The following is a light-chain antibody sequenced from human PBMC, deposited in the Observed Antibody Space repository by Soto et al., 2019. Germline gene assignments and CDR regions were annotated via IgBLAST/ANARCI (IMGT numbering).Light chain of an antibody. CDR2: EVS. J-gene: IGLJ2*01. CDR3: SSYAGSNNHVV. CDR1: SSDVGGYNY. V-gene: IGLV2-8*01. Sequence: QSALTQPPSASGSPGQSVTISCTGTSSDVGGYNYVSWYQQHPDKAPKLMIYEVSKRPSGVPHRFAGSKSGNTASLTVSGLQAEDEAEYYCSSYAGSNNHVVFGGGTTLTVL.